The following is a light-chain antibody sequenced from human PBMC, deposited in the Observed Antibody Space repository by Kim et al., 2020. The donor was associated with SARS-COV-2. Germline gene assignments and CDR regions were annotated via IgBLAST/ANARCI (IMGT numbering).Light chain of an antibody. CDR3: QKYNSPPRT. J-gene: IGKJ1*01. CDR1: QDINSY. V-gene: IGKV1-27*01. Sequence: GDRVTITCRASQDINSYLAWYQQKPGKVPKLLIQAASTLQSGVSSRFSGSGSGTDFTLTISSLQPEDVATYYCQKYNSPPRTFGQGTKVDIK. CDR2: AAS.